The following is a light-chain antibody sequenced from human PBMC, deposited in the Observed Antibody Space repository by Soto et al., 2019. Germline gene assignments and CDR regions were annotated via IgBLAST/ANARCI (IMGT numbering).Light chain of an antibody. V-gene: IGLV3-1*01. J-gene: IGLJ2*01. CDR1: KLGDKY. CDR3: QAWDSSTANVV. Sequence: SYELTQPPSVSVSPGQTASITCSGAKLGDKYACWYQQKPGQSPVLVICQDSKRPSGIPERFSGSNSGNTATLTISGTQAMDEADYYCQAWDSSTANVVFGGGTSSPS. CDR2: QDS.